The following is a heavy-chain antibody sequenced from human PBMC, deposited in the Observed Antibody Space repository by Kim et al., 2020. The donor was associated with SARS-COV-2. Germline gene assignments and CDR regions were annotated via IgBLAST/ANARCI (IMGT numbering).Heavy chain of an antibody. J-gene: IGHJ3*02. CDR2: INPSGGST. CDR1: GYTFTSYY. D-gene: IGHD1-26*01. V-gene: IGHV1-46*01. CDR3: ASRSKWELAAMHDAFDI. Sequence: ASVKVSCKASGYTFTSYYMHWVRQAPGQGLEWMGIINPSGGSTSYAQKFQGRVTMTRDTSTSTVYMELSSLRSEDTAVYYCASRSKWELAAMHDAFDIWGQGTMVTVSS.